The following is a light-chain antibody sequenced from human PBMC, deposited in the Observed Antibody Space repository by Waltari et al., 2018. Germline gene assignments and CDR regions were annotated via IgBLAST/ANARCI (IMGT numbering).Light chain of an antibody. Sequence: QSALTPPPSASGSPGQSVTISCPGTSSDVGGYNYFSWYQQYPGRAPKLMIYEVTKRPSGVPDRFSGSKSGNTASLTVSGLQADDEADYYCSSYAGSNNYWVFGGGTTLTVL. CDR1: SSDVGGYNY. J-gene: IGLJ3*02. V-gene: IGLV2-8*01. CDR3: SSYAGSNNYWV. CDR2: EVT.